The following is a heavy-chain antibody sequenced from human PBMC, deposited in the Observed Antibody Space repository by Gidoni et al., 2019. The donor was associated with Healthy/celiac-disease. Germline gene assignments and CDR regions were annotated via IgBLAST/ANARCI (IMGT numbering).Heavy chain of an antibody. CDR1: GFTFSGYG. Sequence: QVQLVESGGGVVQPGRSLRLSCAASGFTFSGYGMHWVRQAPGKGLEWVAVIWYDGSNKYYADSVKGRFTISRDNSKNTLYLQMNSLRAEDTAVYYCARDTGQDGSWYDAFDIWGQGTMVTVSS. CDR2: IWYDGSNK. V-gene: IGHV3-33*01. CDR3: ARDTGQDGSWYDAFDI. D-gene: IGHD6-13*01. J-gene: IGHJ3*02.